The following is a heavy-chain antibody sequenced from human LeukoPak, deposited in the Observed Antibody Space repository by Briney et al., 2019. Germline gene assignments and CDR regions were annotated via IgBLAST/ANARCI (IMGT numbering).Heavy chain of an antibody. CDR2: IPHDGSSK. J-gene: IGHJ3*02. CDR3: ANWSPQPLSAFDI. V-gene: IGHV3-30*02. CDR1: GFSFSTYP. Sequence: GGSLRLSCAASGFSFSTYPMHWVRQAPGKGLEWVTFIPHDGSSKYYADSVKGRFTISRDNSKNTLYLQMNSLRAEDTAVYYCANWSPQPLSAFDIWGQGTMVTVSS. D-gene: IGHD2-2*01.